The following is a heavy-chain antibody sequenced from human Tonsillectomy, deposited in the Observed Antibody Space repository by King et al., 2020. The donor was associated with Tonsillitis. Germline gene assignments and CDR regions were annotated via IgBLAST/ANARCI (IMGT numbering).Heavy chain of an antibody. CDR1: GYRFDNYW. Sequence: QLVQSGAEVKKPGESLKISCKTSGYRFDNYWIGWVRQMLGKGLEFMGIIYTGDSDTTYSPSFQGQVSISADKSISSAYLHWSRLKTSDIAMYYCVAGRRGVLRPDYWGQGTLVTVAS. CDR3: VAGRRGVLRPDY. J-gene: IGHJ4*02. D-gene: IGHD3-3*01. V-gene: IGHV5-51*03. CDR2: IYTGDSDT.